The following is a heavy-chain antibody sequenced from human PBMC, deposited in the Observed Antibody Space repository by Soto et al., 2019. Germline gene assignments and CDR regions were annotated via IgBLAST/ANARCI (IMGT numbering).Heavy chain of an antibody. V-gene: IGHV2-5*02. CDR1: GFSLSTSGVG. CDR2: IYWDDSK. J-gene: IGHJ4*02. D-gene: IGHD3-9*01. Sequence: QITLKASGPTLVRPTQTLTLTCAFSGFSLSTSGVGVGWIRQPPGKALEWLAVIYWDDSKHYSPSLRSRLTITNDTSKNQVVLTMTNRDPMDTGTYYCAHKGPEDWPLDYWGQGTLVTVSS. CDR3: AHKGPEDWPLDY.